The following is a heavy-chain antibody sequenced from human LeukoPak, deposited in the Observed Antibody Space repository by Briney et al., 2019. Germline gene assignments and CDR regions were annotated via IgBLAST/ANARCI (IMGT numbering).Heavy chain of an antibody. CDR2: NYPGDSDV. Sequence: GESLKISCKGSGYRFTNYWIVWVRQTPGKGLEWMGINYPGDSDVTYSPSFQGHVTISADKSISTAYLQWSSLKASDTAVYYCARNHYYGSGSLPKWFDLWGQGTLVTVSS. V-gene: IGHV5-51*01. CDR3: ARNHYYGSGSLPKWFDL. J-gene: IGHJ5*02. CDR1: GYRFTNYW. D-gene: IGHD3-10*01.